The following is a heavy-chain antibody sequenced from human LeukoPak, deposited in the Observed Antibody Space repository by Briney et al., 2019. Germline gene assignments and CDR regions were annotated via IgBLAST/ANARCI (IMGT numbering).Heavy chain of an antibody. CDR1: GYTFTSYY. CDR2: INPSGGST. D-gene: IGHD3-10*01. J-gene: IGHJ4*02. CDR3: ARGRRITMVRGVIIKSYYFDY. V-gene: IGHV1-46*01. Sequence: RASVKVSCKASGYTFTSYYMHWVRQAPGQGLEWMGIINPSGGSTSYAQKFQGRVTMTRDTSTSTVYMELSSLRSEDTAVYYCARGRRITMVRGVIIKSYYFDYWGQGTLVTVSS.